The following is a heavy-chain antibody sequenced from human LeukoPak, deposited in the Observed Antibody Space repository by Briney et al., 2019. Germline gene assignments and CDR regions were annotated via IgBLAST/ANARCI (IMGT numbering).Heavy chain of an antibody. V-gene: IGHV1-46*01. CDR3: ARTRGYYFDY. J-gene: IGHJ4*02. CDR1: GYSFTNYY. CDR2: INPSGGST. Sequence: ASVKVSCKASGYSFTNYYMHWVRQAPGQGLEWMTMINPSGGSTTYAQNFQDRVTVTRDMSTSTVYMELSSLTSEDTAVCYCARTRGYYFDYWGQGTLVTVSS.